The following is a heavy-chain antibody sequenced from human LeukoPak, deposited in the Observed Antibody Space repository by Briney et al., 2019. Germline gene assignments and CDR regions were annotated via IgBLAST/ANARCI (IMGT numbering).Heavy chain of an antibody. Sequence: SETLSLTYTVSGYSISSDYYWAWIRQPAGKGLEWIGRIYTSGSTNYNPSLKSRVTMSVDTSKNQFSLKLSSVTAADTAVYYCARDIPLGVWGKGTTVTVSS. D-gene: IGHD2-21*01. CDR3: ARDIPLGV. V-gene: IGHV4-4*07. CDR2: IYTSGST. CDR1: GYSISSDYY. J-gene: IGHJ6*04.